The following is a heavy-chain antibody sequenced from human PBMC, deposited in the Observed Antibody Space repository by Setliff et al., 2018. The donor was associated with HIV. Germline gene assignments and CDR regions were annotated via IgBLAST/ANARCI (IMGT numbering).Heavy chain of an antibody. D-gene: IGHD2-2*01. CDR2: IYYSGST. CDR1: GGSIRSGGYY. J-gene: IGHJ6*03. V-gene: IGHV4-31*03. CDR3: ARHRDPPGTSWIFYYYYMDL. Sequence: SETLSLTCTVSGGSIRSGGYYWSWIRQHPGKGLEWIGYIYYSGSTYYNPSLKSRVTISIDASRNQFSLKLSSVTAADTGVYYCARHRDPPGTSWIFYYYYMDLWGGGTTVTVSS.